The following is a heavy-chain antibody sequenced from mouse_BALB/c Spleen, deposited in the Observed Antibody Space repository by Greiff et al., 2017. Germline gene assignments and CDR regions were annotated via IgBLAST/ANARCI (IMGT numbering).Heavy chain of an antibody. D-gene: IGHD2-3*01. CDR1: GYTFTDYE. CDR2: IDPETGGT. J-gene: IGHJ2*01. Sequence: QVQLQQSGAELVRPGASVTLSCKASGYTFTDYEMHWVKQTPVHGLEWIGAIDPETGGTAYNQKFKGKATLTADKSSSTAYMELRSLTSEDSAVYYCTRSVTKDYFDYWGQVTTLTVSS. V-gene: IGHV1-15*01. CDR3: TRSVTKDYFDY.